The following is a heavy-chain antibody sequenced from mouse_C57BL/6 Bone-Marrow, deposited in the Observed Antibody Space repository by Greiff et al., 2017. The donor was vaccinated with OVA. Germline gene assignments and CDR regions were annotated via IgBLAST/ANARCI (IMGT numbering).Heavy chain of an antibody. CDR1: GYTFTSYG. CDR2: IYPRSGNT. Sequence: VKLMESGAELARPGASVKLSCKASGYTFTSYGISWVKQRTGQGLEWIGEIYPRSGNTYYNEKFKGKATLTADKSSSTAYMELRSLTSEDSAVYFCARKLGPKFAYWGQGTLVTVSA. V-gene: IGHV1-81*01. CDR3: ARKLGPKFAY. D-gene: IGHD4-1*01. J-gene: IGHJ3*01.